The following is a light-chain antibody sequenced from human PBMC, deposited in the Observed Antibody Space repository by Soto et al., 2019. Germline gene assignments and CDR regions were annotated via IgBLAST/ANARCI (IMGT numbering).Light chain of an antibody. CDR1: ALPKQY. CDR3: QSADSSGPYVV. V-gene: IGLV3-25*03. Sequence: SYELTQPPSVSVSPGQTARITCSGDALPKQYTYWYQQKPGQAPVMVIYKDSERPSGIPERFSGSSSGTTVTLTISGVQAEDEGDYYCQSADSSGPYVVFGGGTKLTVL. J-gene: IGLJ2*01. CDR2: KDS.